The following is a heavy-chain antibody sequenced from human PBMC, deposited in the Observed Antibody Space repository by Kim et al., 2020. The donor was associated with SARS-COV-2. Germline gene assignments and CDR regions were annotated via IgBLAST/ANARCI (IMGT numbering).Heavy chain of an antibody. V-gene: IGHV4-59*01. D-gene: IGHD6-19*01. CDR3: ARRGPSSGWFDY. CDR1: GGSISSYY. CDR2: IYYSGST. J-gene: IGHJ4*02. Sequence: SETLSLTCTVSGGSISSYYWSWIRQPPGKGLEWIGYIYYSGSTNYNPSLKSRVTISVDTSKNQFSLKLSSVTAADTAVYYCARRGPSSGWFDYWGQGTLVTVSS.